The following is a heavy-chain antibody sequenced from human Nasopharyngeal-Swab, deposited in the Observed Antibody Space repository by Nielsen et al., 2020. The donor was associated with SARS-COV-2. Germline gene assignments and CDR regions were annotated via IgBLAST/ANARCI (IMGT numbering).Heavy chain of an antibody. CDR3: ARDVESDSSGYYYYYGMDV. CDR2: ISAYNGNT. V-gene: IGHV1-18*01. Sequence: ASVKVSCKASGYTFTSYGISWVRQATGQGLEWMGWISAYNGNTNYAQKLQGRVTMTTDTSTSTAYMELRSLRSDDTAVYYCARDVESDSSGYYYYYGMDVWGQGTTVTVSS. J-gene: IGHJ6*02. CDR1: GYTFTSYG. D-gene: IGHD3-22*01.